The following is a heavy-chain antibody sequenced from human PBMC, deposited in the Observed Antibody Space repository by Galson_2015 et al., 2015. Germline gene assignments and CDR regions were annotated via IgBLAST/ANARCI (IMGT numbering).Heavy chain of an antibody. V-gene: IGHV4-34*01. Sequence: ETLSLTCAVYGGSSSTYYWSWIRQPPGTGLEWIGEINHGGSTNYNPSLKSRVTISVDTSKNQFSLKLSSVTAADTAVYYCARSGVPSAKGSRWFDPWGQGTLVTVSS. CDR2: INHGGST. J-gene: IGHJ5*02. D-gene: IGHD2-2*01. CDR3: ARSGVPSAKGSRWFDP. CDR1: GGSSSTYY.